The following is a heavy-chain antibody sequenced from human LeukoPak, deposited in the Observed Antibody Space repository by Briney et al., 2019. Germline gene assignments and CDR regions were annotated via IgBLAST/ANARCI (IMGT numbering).Heavy chain of an antibody. CDR3: ARGPCSSTSWPPCYYYYMDV. Sequence: SSETLSLTCTVSGGSISSYYWSWLRQPPGKGLEWIGYIYYSGSTNYNPSLKSRVTISVDTSKNQFSLKLSSVTAADTAVYYCARGPCSSTSWPPCYYYYMDVWGKGTTVTVSS. J-gene: IGHJ6*03. CDR1: GGSISSYY. V-gene: IGHV4-59*01. CDR2: IYYSGST. D-gene: IGHD2-2*01.